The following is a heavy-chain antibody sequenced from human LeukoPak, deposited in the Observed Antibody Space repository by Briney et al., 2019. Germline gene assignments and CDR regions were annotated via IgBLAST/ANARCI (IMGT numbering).Heavy chain of an antibody. CDR2: ISYDGSNK. Sequence: GGSLRLSCAASGFTFSSYAMHWVRQAPGKGLEWVAVISYDGSNKYYADSVKGRFTISRDNSKNTLYLQMNSLRAEDTAVYYCARGTYYYDSSGYYPLDYWGQGTLVTVSS. V-gene: IGHV3-30-3*01. CDR1: GFTFSSYA. CDR3: ARGTYYYDSSGYYPLDY. J-gene: IGHJ4*02. D-gene: IGHD3-22*01.